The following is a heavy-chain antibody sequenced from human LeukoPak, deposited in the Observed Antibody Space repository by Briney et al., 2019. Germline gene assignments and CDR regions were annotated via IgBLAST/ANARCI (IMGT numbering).Heavy chain of an antibody. D-gene: IGHD3-10*01. J-gene: IGHJ5*02. CDR3: ARVGEGELGNWFDP. V-gene: IGHV3-53*01. CDR1: GFTVSDNY. CDR2: IYANGNT. Sequence: PGGSLSLSCAASGFTVSDNYIPWSGKAPGKELGWSSVIYANGNTYYGDSMQGRLTISRDKSKNTVFLQMNSLRVEDTAMYYCARVGEGELGNWFDPWGQGTLVTVSS.